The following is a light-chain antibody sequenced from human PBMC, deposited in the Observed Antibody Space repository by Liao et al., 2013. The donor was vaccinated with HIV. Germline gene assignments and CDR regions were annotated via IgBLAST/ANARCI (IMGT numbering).Light chain of an antibody. CDR2: QDT. CDR3: QAWDSNTVV. J-gene: IGLJ2*01. V-gene: IGLV3-1*01. Sequence: SYELTQAPSVSVSPGQTASITCSGDKLGDKYVCWYQQKPGQSPVLVIYQDTKRPSGIPERFSGSNSGNTATLTIRGTQAMDEADYYCQAWDSNTVVFGGGTKLTVL. CDR1: KLGDKY.